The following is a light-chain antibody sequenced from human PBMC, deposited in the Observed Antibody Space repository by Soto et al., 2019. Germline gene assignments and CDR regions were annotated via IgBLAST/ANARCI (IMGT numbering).Light chain of an antibody. CDR2: DVN. V-gene: IGLV2-14*03. CDR3: TSWTTSTTMV. Sequence: QSALTQPASVSGSPGQSITISCTGTSSDIGAYDFVSCYQQHPGKAPKLMLYDVNIRPSGVSNRFSGSKSGNTASLTISGLQAEDAADYYCTSWTTSTTMVFGGGTKVTVL. J-gene: IGLJ2*01. CDR1: SSDIGAYDF.